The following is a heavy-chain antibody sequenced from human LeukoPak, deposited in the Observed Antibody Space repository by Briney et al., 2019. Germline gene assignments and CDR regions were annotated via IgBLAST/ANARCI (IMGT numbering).Heavy chain of an antibody. J-gene: IGHJ4*02. Sequence: GGSLRLSCVGSGFTFRSHAMSWVRQAPEKGLEFVSGIYENGGTTYYADSVKGRFSISRDNSKNTLYLQMDSLRGEDTAVYYCAKDFRIGYSAHFDYWAREPWSPSPQ. CDR3: AKDFRIGYSAHFDY. D-gene: IGHD2-21*01. CDR1: GFTFRSHA. CDR2: IYENGGTT. V-gene: IGHV3-23*01.